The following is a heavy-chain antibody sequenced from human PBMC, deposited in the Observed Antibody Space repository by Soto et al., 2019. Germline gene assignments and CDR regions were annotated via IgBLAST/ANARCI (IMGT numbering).Heavy chain of an antibody. V-gene: IGHV4-30-2*01. CDR1: GGSISSGGYS. CDR2: IYHSGST. CDR3: ARGPDY. J-gene: IGHJ4*02. Sequence: QMQLQESGSGLVKPSQTLSLTCAVSGGSISSGGYSWSWNRQPPGKGLEWIGYIYHSGSTYYNPSHKIQVTIKVDRNKYQFSLKLGCVTATDTAVYYGARGPDYWCQGTLVTVSS.